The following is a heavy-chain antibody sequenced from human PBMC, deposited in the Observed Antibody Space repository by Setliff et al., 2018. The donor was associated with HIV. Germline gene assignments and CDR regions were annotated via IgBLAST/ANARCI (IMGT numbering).Heavy chain of an antibody. CDR2: ITSGSDTV. D-gene: IGHD3-22*01. CDR1: GFTFSSYA. V-gene: IGHV3-48*04. CDR3: VRDFHDSSGYSDF. Sequence: GGSLRLSCVASGFTFSSYAMHWVRQAPGKGLEWVSYITSGSDTVYYADSVKGRFTISRDNARNSLYLQMNSLRVEDTAVYYCVRDFHDSSGYSDFWGQGTLVTVSS. J-gene: IGHJ4*02.